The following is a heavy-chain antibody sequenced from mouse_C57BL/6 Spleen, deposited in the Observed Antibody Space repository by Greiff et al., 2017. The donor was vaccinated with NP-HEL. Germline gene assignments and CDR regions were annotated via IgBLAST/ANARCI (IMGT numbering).Heavy chain of an antibody. Sequence: EVKLMESGPGLVKPSQSLSLPCSVTGYSITSGYYWNWIRQFPGNKLEWMGYISYDGSNNYNPSLKNRISITRDTSKNQFFLKLNSVTTEDTATYYCARDQGTTVAFDYWGQGTTLTVSP. J-gene: IGHJ2*01. V-gene: IGHV3-6*01. CDR2: ISYDGSN. CDR3: ARDQGTTVAFDY. CDR1: GYSITSGYY. D-gene: IGHD1-1*01.